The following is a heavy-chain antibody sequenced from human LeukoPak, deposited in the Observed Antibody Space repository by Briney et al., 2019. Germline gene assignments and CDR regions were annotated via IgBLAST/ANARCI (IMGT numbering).Heavy chain of an antibody. V-gene: IGHV4-39*01. Sequence: SETLSLTCTVSGGSISSSSYYWGWIRQPPGKELEWIGSIYYSGSTYYNPSLKSRVTISVDTSKNQFSLKLSSVTAADTAVYYCARQSTYYDFWSGYYTVDYWGQGTLVTVSS. CDR3: ARQSTYYDFWSGYYTVDY. D-gene: IGHD3-3*01. CDR2: IYYSGST. CDR1: GGSISSSSYY. J-gene: IGHJ4*02.